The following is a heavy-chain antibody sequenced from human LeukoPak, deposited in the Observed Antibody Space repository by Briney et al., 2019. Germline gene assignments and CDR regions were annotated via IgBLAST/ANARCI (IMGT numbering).Heavy chain of an antibody. J-gene: IGHJ6*02. CDR3: ARQGNYYGMDV. CDR1: GGSISSYY. CDR2: IYYSGST. Sequence: SETLSLTCTVSGGSISSYYWSWIRQPPGKGLEWIGYIYYSGSTNYNPSLKSRVTISVDTSKNQFSLKLSSVTAAGTAVYYCARQGNYYGMDVWGQGTTVTVSS. V-gene: IGHV4-59*08.